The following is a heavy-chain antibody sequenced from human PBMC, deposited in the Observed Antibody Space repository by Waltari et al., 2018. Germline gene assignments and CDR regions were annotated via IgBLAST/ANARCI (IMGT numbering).Heavy chain of an antibody. J-gene: IGHJ4*02. D-gene: IGHD2-15*01. CDR3: ARGGNVVVILAATLDY. CDR2: ISFDCTKI. Sequence: QVQLVASGGGVVQPGRSLRLSCAASGYTFTTFALTWVRQGPGKWLEWVALISFDCTKIDYTDSGRGRFTISRDNSKNTLYLQMESLKPEDTGVYYCARGGNVVVILAATLDYWGQGALVTVSS. V-gene: IGHV3-30-3*01. CDR1: GYTFTTFA.